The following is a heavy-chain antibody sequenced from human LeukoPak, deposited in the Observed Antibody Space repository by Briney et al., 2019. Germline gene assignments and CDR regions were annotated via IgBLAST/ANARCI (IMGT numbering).Heavy chain of an antibody. CDR3: ARRDTAMALDY. J-gene: IGHJ4*02. Sequence: GGSLRRSCAASGFYFDSYTMNWVRQAPGKGLEWVSYIISSSRTIYYADSVKGRFTISRDNAKNSLYLQMNSLRAEDTAVYYCARRDTAMALDYWGQGTLVTVSS. CDR2: IISSSRTI. D-gene: IGHD5-18*01. CDR1: GFYFDSYT. V-gene: IGHV3-48*01.